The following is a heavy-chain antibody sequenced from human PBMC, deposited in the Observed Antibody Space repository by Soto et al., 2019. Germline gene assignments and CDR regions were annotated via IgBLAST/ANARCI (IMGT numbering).Heavy chain of an antibody. V-gene: IGHV1-18*04. CDR1: GYTFTSYG. CDR3: ARDHTWSYYYDSSGSGYFDY. Sequence: GASVKVSCKASGYTFTSYGISWVRQAPGQGLEWMGWISAYNGNTNYAQKLQGRVTMTTGTSTSTAYMELRSLRSDDTAVYYCARDHTWSYYYDSSGSGYFDYWGQGTLVTVSS. J-gene: IGHJ4*02. D-gene: IGHD3-22*01. CDR2: ISAYNGNT.